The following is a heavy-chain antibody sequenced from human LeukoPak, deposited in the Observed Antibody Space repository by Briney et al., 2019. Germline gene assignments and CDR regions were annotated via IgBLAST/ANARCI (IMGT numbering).Heavy chain of an antibody. Sequence: PGGSLRLSCAGTGFTFSSYGMHWVRQAPGKGLEWVAVISYDGSNKYYADSVKGRFTISRDKSKNTLFLQMNSLRAEDTAVYFCAKEYYYGSGTPFDYWGQGTLVTVSS. V-gene: IGHV3-30*18. CDR2: ISYDGSNK. CDR3: AKEYYYGSGTPFDY. D-gene: IGHD3-10*01. CDR1: GFTFSSYG. J-gene: IGHJ4*02.